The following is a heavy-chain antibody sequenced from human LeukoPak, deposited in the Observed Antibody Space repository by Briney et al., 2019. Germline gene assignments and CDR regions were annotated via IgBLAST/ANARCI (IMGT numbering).Heavy chain of an antibody. CDR2: IWYDGSNK. CDR1: GFTFSSYG. CDR3: ARQNTPHGNFDY. D-gene: IGHD1-26*01. J-gene: IGHJ4*02. Sequence: PGRSLRLSCAASGFTFSSYGMHWVRQAPGKGLEWVAVIWYDGSNKYYADSVKGRFTISRDNSKNTLYLQMNSLRAEDTAVYYCARQNTPHGNFDYWGQGILVTVSS. V-gene: IGHV3-33*01.